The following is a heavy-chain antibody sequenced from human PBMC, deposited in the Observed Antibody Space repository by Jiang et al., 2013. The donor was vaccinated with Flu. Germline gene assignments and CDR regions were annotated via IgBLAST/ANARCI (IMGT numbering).Heavy chain of an antibody. D-gene: IGHD3-22*01. V-gene: IGHV1-46*01. CDR3: ARDGPSRDSSGYPGVY. CDR2: INPSGGST. Sequence: VSCKASGYTFTSYYMHWVRQAPGQGLEWMGIINPSGGSTSYAQKFQGRVAMTRDTSTSTVYMEPSSLRSEDTAVYYCARDGPSRDSSGYPGVYWGQGTLVTVSS. J-gene: IGHJ4*02. CDR1: GYTFTSYY.